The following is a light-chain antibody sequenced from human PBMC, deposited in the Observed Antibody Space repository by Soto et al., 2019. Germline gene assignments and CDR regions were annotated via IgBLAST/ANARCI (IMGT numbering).Light chain of an antibody. Sequence: QSVLTQPPSASGTPGQRVTISCSGSSSNIGSNYVYWYQHLTGTAPKLLIYRNNQRPSGVPDRFSGSKSGTSASLAISGLRSEDEADYYCATWDDSLSNYVFGTGTKVNV. CDR1: SSNIGSNY. J-gene: IGLJ1*01. V-gene: IGLV1-47*01. CDR3: ATWDDSLSNYV. CDR2: RNN.